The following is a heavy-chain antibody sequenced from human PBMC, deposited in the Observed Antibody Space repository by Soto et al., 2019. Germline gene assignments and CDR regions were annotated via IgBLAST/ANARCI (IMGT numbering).Heavy chain of an antibody. D-gene: IGHD3-10*01. V-gene: IGHV1-69*01. CDR2: FIPIFVSA. CDR1: GGTVSSYD. Sequence: QLHLVQSGAEVKKAGSSVKVSCKASGGTVSSYDITWVRQAPGKGLEWMGVFIPIFVSAHYAPKFQGRITMTADESTSTAYMELSGLTSEDTAIYYCARDVSSDTTGFRGYDLWGQGTQVTVSS. CDR3: ARDVSSDTTGFRGYDL. J-gene: IGHJ4*02.